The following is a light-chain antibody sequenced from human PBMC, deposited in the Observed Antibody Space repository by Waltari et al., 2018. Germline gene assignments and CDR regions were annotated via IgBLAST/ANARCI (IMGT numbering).Light chain of an antibody. CDR2: RNK. J-gene: IGLJ1*01. CDR3: SAWDSSLSVHV. V-gene: IGLV10-54*04. Sequence: QAGLTQPPSVSKGLRQTATLTCTGNSNNVGNQGAAWLQQHQGHPPTLLSYRNKNRPSGISGRFSASRSVNTASLTITGLQPEDEADYYCSAWDSSLSVHVFGTGTKVTVL. CDR1: SNNVGNQG.